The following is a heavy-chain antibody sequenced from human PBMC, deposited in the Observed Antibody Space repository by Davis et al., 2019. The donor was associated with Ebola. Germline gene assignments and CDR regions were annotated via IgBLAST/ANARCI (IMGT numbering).Heavy chain of an antibody. J-gene: IGHJ6*02. V-gene: IGHV3-30*04. CDR3: TTVTDYGMDV. Sequence: GGSLRLSCAASGFIFRDYLMHWVRQAPGKGLEWVAVISYDGSNKYYADSVKGRFTISRDNSKNTLYLQMNSLKTEDTAVYYCTTVTDYGMDVWGQGTTVTVSS. D-gene: IGHD3-16*01. CDR2: ISYDGSNK. CDR1: GFIFRDYL.